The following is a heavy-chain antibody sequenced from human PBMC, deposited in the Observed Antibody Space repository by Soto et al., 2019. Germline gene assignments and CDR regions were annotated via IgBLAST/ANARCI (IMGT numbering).Heavy chain of an antibody. Sequence: QVHLQESGPGLVKPSGTLSLICAVSGGSISTTDWGSWVRQPPGQGLEWIGEVYHSGSFNYNPSLKSRLTISVDKSKNQFSLNLSSVTVADTAVYYCATGPEYSSRWFSNWGQGTLVTVSS. CDR2: VYHSGSF. CDR1: GGSISTTDW. D-gene: IGHD6-13*01. J-gene: IGHJ4*02. CDR3: ATGPEYSSRWFSN. V-gene: IGHV4-4*02.